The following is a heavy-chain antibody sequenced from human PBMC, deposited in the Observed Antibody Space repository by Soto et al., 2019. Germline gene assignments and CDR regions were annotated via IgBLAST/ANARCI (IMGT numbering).Heavy chain of an antibody. J-gene: IGHJ6*02. CDR1: GYSFTSYF. Sequence: GESLNISCKGSGYSFTSYFITWVRQMPGKGLEWMGRIDPSDSYTNYSPSFQGHVTISADKSISTAYLQWSSLKASDTAMYYCAAYCSGGSCYNYYYYYGMDVWGQGTTVTVSS. CDR3: AAYCSGGSCYNYYYYYGMDV. CDR2: IDPSDSYT. V-gene: IGHV5-10-1*01. D-gene: IGHD2-15*01.